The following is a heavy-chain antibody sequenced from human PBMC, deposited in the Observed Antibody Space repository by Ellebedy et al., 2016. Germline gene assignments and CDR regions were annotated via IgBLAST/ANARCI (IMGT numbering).Heavy chain of an antibody. CDR3: ARDFWDNGDPR. J-gene: IGHJ4*02. CDR2: ISGSGSSI. CDR1: GFIFSDYF. V-gene: IGHV3-11*01. D-gene: IGHD4-17*01. Sequence: GGSLRLSCVASGFIFSDYFMTWIRQAPGKGLEWVSYISGSGSSIYYADSVKGRFTISRDNAKNSLYLQMNSLRVEDTAVYYCARDFWDNGDPRWGQGTLVTVSS.